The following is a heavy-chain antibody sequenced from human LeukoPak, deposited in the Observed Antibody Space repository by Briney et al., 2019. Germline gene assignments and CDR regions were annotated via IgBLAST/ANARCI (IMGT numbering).Heavy chain of an antibody. D-gene: IGHD4-17*01. J-gene: IGHJ4*02. CDR1: GYTFTGYY. CDR3: ARDPAYGDAYYFDY. V-gene: IGHV1-18*04. CDR2: ISGYNGNT. Sequence: GASVKVSCKASGYTFTGYYMHWVRQAPGQGLEWMGWISGYNGNTNYAQKLQGRVTMTTDTSTSTAYMELRSLRSDDTAVYYCARDPAYGDAYYFDYWGQGTLVTVSS.